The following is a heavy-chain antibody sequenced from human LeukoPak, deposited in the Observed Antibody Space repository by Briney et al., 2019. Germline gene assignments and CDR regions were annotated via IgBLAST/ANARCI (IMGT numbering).Heavy chain of an antibody. Sequence: SCKASGGTFSNYAMSWVRQAPGKGPEWVSAISGSDGRLFYADSVKGRFTISRDNSKNTLSLQMNSLRAEDTAIYYCAKDQYSRRPITHDYWGQGTLVTVSS. CDR3: AKDQYSRRPITHDY. D-gene: IGHD6-13*01. CDR2: ISGSDGRL. J-gene: IGHJ4*02. V-gene: IGHV3-23*01. CDR1: GGTFSNYA.